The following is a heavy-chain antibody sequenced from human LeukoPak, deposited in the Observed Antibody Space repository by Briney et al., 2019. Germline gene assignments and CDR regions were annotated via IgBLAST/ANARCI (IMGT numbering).Heavy chain of an antibody. D-gene: IGHD5-18*01. CDR3: ASHRRSHGAEY. CDR2: VYYTGTT. J-gene: IGHJ4*02. CDR1: GGSFEHYF. V-gene: IGHV4-59*08. Sequence: PSETLSLTCTVSGGSFEHYFWSWIRQPPGKGLEFLGYVYYTGTTDYSPSLKSRLTISADTARNQFSLNLRSVTAAGTAVYFCASHRRSHGAEYWGQGTLVTVSS.